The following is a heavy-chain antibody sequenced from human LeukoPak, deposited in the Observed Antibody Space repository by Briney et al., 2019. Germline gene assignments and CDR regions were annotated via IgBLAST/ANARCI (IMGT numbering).Heavy chain of an antibody. J-gene: IGHJ4*02. CDR1: GFTFSGYA. CDR3: ASTLPIDY. V-gene: IGHV3-48*04. CDR2: ISSSSSTI. Sequence: GGALRLSCAASGFTFSGYAMSWVRQAPGKGLEWVSYISSSSSTIYYADSVKGRFTISRDNAKNSLNLQMNSLRAEDTAVYYCASTLPIDYWGQGTLVTVSS. D-gene: IGHD2-21*02.